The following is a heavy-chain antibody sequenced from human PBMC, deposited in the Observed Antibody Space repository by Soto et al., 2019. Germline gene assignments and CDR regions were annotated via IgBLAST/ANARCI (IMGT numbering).Heavy chain of an antibody. J-gene: IGHJ4*02. CDR1: GYTFTSYA. V-gene: IGHV1-3*01. Sequence: RASVKVSCKASGYTFTSYAMHWVRQAPGQRLEWMGWINAGNGNTKYSQKFQGRVTITRDTSASTAYMELSSLRSEDTAVYYCARAPPSGWYFDYWGQGTLVTVSS. D-gene: IGHD6-19*01. CDR2: INAGNGNT. CDR3: ARAPPSGWYFDY.